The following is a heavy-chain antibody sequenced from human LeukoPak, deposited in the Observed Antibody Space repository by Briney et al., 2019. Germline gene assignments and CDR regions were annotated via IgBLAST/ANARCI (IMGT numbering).Heavy chain of an antibody. CDR1: GFAFSSYE. CDR2: ISSSGSTI. J-gene: IGHJ4*02. Sequence: GGSLRLSCAASGFAFSSYEMTWVRQAPGKGLEWVSYISSSGSTIYYADSVKGRFTISRDNAKNSLYLQMNSLRAEDTAVYYCARQRGDILTGYYMPRGFDYWGQGTLVTVSS. V-gene: IGHV3-48*03. D-gene: IGHD3-9*01. CDR3: ARQRGDILTGYYMPRGFDY.